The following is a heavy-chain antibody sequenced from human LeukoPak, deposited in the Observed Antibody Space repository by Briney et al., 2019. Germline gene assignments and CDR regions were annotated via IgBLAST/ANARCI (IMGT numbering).Heavy chain of an antibody. CDR3: ARSRDYGDYFDY. CDR1: GYTFNNYY. V-gene: IGHV1-46*02. CDR2: INPSGGST. Sequence: ASVTVSCTASGYTFNNYYMKWVRQAPGQGLEWMGIINPSGGSTSYAEKFQGRVTMTRDTSTSTVYMELSSLRSDDTAVYYCARSRDYGDYFDYWGQGTLVTVSS. D-gene: IGHD4-17*01. J-gene: IGHJ4*02.